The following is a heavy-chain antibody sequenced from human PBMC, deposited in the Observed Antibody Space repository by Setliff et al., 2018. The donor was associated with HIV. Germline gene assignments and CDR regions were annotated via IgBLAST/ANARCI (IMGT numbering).Heavy chain of an antibody. CDR2: IFTSGSA. V-gene: IGHV4-61*09. J-gene: IGHJ6*03. Sequence: SETLSLTCTVSGDSISSGRYYWNWIRQPAGKGLDWIGHIFTSGSAFSSGTANYSPSLKSRVTISVDISKNQFSLKLTSVTAADTAVYYCARSYQKRIAAAEVLHYYYMDVWGKGTTVTVSS. CDR1: GDSISSGRYY. CDR3: ARSYQKRIAAAEVLHYYYMDV. D-gene: IGHD6-13*01.